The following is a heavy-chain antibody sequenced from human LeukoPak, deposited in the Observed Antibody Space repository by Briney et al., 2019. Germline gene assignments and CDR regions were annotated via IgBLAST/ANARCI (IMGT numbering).Heavy chain of an antibody. CDR3: AKNGETGTTAYYFDY. J-gene: IGHJ4*02. CDR1: GFTFSNYG. CDR2: IRYDGFNK. Sequence: GGSLRLSCAASGFTFSNYGMHWVRQAPGKGLEWVASIRYDGFNKYYADSLKGRFTISRDNSKNTLYLQMNSLRAEDMALYYCAKNGETGTTAYYFDYWGQGTLVTVSS. V-gene: IGHV3-30*02. D-gene: IGHD1-1*01.